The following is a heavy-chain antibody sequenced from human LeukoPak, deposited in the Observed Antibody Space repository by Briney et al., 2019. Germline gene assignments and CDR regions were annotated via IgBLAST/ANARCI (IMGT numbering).Heavy chain of an antibody. D-gene: IGHD6-13*01. Sequence: PSETLSLTCAVSGGSISSGGYSWSWIRQPPGKGLEWIGYIYHSGSTYYNPSLKSRVTISVDRSKNQFSLKLSSVTAADTAVYYCARVGAAAGSSFQHWGQGTLVTVSS. CDR1: GGSISSGGYS. J-gene: IGHJ1*01. V-gene: IGHV4-30-2*01. CDR3: ARVGAAAGSSFQH. CDR2: IYHSGST.